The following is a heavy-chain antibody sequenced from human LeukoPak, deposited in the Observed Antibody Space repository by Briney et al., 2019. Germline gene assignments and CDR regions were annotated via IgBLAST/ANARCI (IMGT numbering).Heavy chain of an antibody. CDR3: ARVDTHGGYYYYYMDV. D-gene: IGHD3-16*01. Sequence: GGSLRLSCTGSGFTIGDYGMSWVRQAPGKGLEWVGLIRSKTYSGTTEYAASVRGRFTISRNESKSIAYLQMNSLKTEDTAVYYCARVDTHGGYYYYYMDVWGKGTTVTVS. CDR1: GFTIGDYG. CDR2: IRSKTYSGTT. J-gene: IGHJ6*03. V-gene: IGHV3-49*04.